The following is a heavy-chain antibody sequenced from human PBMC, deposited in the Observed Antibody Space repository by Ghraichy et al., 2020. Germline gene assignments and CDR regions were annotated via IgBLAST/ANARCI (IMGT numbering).Heavy chain of an antibody. J-gene: IGHJ5*02. D-gene: IGHD4-17*01. CDR3: ARDSDYGDYSWFDP. CDR2: INTGNGNT. CDR1: GYTFSSYA. V-gene: IGHV1-3*04. Sequence: ASVKVSCKASGYTFSSYAMHWVRQAPGQRLEWMGWINTGNGNTKYSQKFQGRVTITRDTSASTAYMEVSSLRSEDTAVYYCARDSDYGDYSWFDPWGQGTLVTVSS.